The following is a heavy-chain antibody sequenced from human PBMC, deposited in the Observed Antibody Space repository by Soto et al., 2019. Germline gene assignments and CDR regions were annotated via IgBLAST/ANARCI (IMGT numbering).Heavy chain of an antibody. CDR2: ISYDGSNK. J-gene: IGHJ4*02. D-gene: IGHD6-6*01. Sequence: QVQLVESGGGVVQPGRSLGLSCAASGFTFSSYAMHWVRQAPANGLEWVAVISYDGSNKYYADSVKGRFTISRDNSKNTLYLQMNSLRAEDTAVYYCARDSSLSMSYYFDYWGQGTLVTVSS. V-gene: IGHV3-30-3*01. CDR1: GFTFSSYA. CDR3: ARDSSLSMSYYFDY.